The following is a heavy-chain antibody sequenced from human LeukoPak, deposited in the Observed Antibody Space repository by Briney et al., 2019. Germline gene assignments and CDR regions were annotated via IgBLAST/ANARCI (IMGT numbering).Heavy chain of an antibody. V-gene: IGHV3-30*04. CDR1: GFTFSSYA. J-gene: IGHJ4*02. CDR2: IQYDGSKK. D-gene: IGHD6-19*01. Sequence: GGSLRLSCAASGFTFSSYAMHWVRQAPGKGLEWVTFIQYDGSKKYYADSVKGRFTISRDNSKNTLYLQMNSLRAEDTAVYYCARRSGIAVAGAFDYWGQGTLVTVSS. CDR3: ARRSGIAVAGAFDY.